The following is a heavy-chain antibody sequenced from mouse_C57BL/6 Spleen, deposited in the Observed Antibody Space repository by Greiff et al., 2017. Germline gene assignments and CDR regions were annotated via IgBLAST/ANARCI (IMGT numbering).Heavy chain of an antibody. D-gene: IGHD2-1*01. CDR3: ARSLVYHGAMDY. Sequence: QVQLKQPGAELVKPGASVKLSCKASGYTFTSYWMQWVKQRPGQGLEWIGEIDPSDSYTNYNQKFKGKATLTVDTSSSTAYMQLSSLTSEDSAVYYCARSLVYHGAMDYWGQGTSVTVSS. CDR2: IDPSDSYT. J-gene: IGHJ4*01. CDR1: GYTFTSYW. V-gene: IGHV1-50*01.